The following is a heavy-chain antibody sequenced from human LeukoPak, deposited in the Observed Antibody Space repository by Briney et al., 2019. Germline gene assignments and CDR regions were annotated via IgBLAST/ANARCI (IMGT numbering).Heavy chain of an antibody. Sequence: GGSLRLSCAASGFTFSSYWMSWVRQAPGKGLEWVANIKQDGSEKYYVDSVKGRFTISRDNAKNSLYLQMNSLRAEDTAVYYCTRLVETRAFDIWGQGTMVTVSS. J-gene: IGHJ3*02. CDR2: IKQDGSEK. CDR3: TRLVETRAFDI. D-gene: IGHD1/OR15-1a*01. V-gene: IGHV3-7*01. CDR1: GFTFSSYW.